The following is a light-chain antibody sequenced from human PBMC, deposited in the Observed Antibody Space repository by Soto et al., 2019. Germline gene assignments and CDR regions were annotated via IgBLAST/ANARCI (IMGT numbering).Light chain of an antibody. CDR3: QSADSSGTYVV. J-gene: IGLJ2*01. Sequence: SYELTQPPSVSVSPGQTARITCSGDALPTQYAYWYQQKPGQAPVLVIYKDSERPSGIPERFSGSSSGTTVTLTSSGVQAEDEADYYCQSADSSGTYVVFGGGTKVTVL. CDR1: ALPTQY. V-gene: IGLV3-25*03. CDR2: KDS.